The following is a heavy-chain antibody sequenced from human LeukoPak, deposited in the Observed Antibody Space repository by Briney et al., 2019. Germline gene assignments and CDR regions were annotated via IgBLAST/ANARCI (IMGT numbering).Heavy chain of an antibody. Sequence: SETLSLTCAVSGYSISSGYYWGWIRQPPGKGLEWIGSIYRSGSTSYNPSLKSRVTISLDTSKNHFSLKLRSVTAADTAVYYCARDYTTVTYNWFDPWGQGTLVAVSS. CDR1: GYSISSGYY. J-gene: IGHJ5*02. CDR3: ARDYTTVTYNWFDP. CDR2: IYRSGST. D-gene: IGHD4-17*01. V-gene: IGHV4-38-2*02.